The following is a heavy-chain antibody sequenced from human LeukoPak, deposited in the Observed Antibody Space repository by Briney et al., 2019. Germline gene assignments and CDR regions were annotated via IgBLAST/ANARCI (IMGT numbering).Heavy chain of an antibody. CDR2: INGDGSFT. V-gene: IGHV3-74*01. CDR1: GFTFSRYW. Sequence: PGGSLRLSCEASGFTFSRYWMHWVRQALGEGLVWVSRINGDGSFTNYADSVKGRFTISRDNAKNALYLQMNSLRDEDTAVYYCSRDSIEDNYGDYVGDCWGQGTLVTVSS. J-gene: IGHJ4*02. CDR3: SRDSIEDNYGDYVGDC. D-gene: IGHD4-17*01.